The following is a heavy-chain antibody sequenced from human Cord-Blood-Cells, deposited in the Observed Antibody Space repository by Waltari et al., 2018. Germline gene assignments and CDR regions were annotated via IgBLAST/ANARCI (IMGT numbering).Heavy chain of an antibody. V-gene: IGHV3-23*01. CDR2: ISGSGGST. CDR1: GLTFGSYA. CDR3: AKLAIFGVVHSNWFDP. D-gene: IGHD3-3*01. J-gene: IGHJ5*02. Sequence: EVQLLESGGGLVQPGGSLRLPWPASGLTFGSYAMGWFRRPPGRGLAWVSAISGSGGSTYYADSVKGRFTISRDNSKNTLYLQMNSLRAEDTAVYYCAKLAIFGVVHSNWFDPWGQGTLVTVSS.